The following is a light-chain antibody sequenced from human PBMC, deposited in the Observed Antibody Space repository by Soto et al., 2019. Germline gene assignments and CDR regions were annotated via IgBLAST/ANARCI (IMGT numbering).Light chain of an antibody. V-gene: IGKV3-15*01. CDR2: EAS. J-gene: IGKJ1*01. Sequence: EIVMTQSPATLSVSPGERATLSCRASQRLVGNLAWFQHKPGQAPRLLLYEASTRATGVAARFSGSGSRTDFTLTIRGLQSEDAGIYYSKQYQTWPRTFGHGNTVEVK. CDR3: KQYQTWPRT. CDR1: QRLVGN.